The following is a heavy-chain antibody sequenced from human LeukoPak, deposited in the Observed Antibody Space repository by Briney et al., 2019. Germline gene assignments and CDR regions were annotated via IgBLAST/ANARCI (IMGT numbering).Heavy chain of an antibody. D-gene: IGHD3-9*01. J-gene: IGHJ4*02. V-gene: IGHV4-59*01. CDR1: GGSISSYY. CDR3: ARHSSDWFYFDS. CDR2: IYYSGST. Sequence: SETLSLTCTVSGGSISSYYWSWIRQPPGKGLEWIGYIYYSGSTNYNPSLKSRVTMSVDSSKNQFSLKLTSVTAADTAIYYCARHSSDWFYFDSWGRGTLVTVSS.